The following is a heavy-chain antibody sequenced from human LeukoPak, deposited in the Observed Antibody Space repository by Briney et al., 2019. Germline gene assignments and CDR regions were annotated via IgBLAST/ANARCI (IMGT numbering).Heavy chain of an antibody. CDR2: IWYDGSNK. J-gene: IGHJ4*02. D-gene: IGHD2-2*01. V-gene: IGHV3-33*01. CDR1: GFTFSSYG. CDR3: ARDVDCSSTSCPAPDY. Sequence: GGSLRLSCAASGFTFSSYGMHWVRQAPGKGLEWVAVIWYDGSNKYYADSVKGRFTISIDNSKNTLYLQMNSLRAEDTAVYYCARDVDCSSTSCPAPDYWGQGTLVTVSS.